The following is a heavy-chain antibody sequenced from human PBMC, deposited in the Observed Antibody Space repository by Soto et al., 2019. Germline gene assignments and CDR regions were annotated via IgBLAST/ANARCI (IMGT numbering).Heavy chain of an antibody. J-gene: IGHJ4*02. CDR2: ISSGSGSI. CDR1: GFTFTAYS. V-gene: IGHV3-48*02. Sequence: EVQLVESGGGLVQPGGSLRLSCAASGFTFTAYSMNWVRQAPGKGLEWVSYISSGSGSIYYADSVKGRFTISRDDAKNSLYLQMISLRDADAAVYYCARYFWDYWGQGTVVTVSS. D-gene: IGHD3-3*01. CDR3: ARYFWDY.